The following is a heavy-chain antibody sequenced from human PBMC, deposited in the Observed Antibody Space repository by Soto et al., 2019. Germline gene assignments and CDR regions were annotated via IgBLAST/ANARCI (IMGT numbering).Heavy chain of an antibody. CDR3: AKGGDLGIFLYFDY. CDR1: GGSISSND. J-gene: IGHJ4*02. V-gene: IGHV4-59*01. Sequence: SETLSLTCTVSGGSISSNDWSWIRQPPGKGLEWIGYIYYNGRTNYNPSLKSRVTISVDTSKKQFSLNLTSVTAADTAVYYCAKGGDLGIFLYFDYWGQGALVTVSS. CDR2: IYYNGRT. D-gene: IGHD3-3*01.